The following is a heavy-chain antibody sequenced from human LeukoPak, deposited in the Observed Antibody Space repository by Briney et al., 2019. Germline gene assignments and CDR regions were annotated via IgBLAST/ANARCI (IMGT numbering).Heavy chain of an antibody. D-gene: IGHD4/OR15-4a*01. J-gene: IGHJ4*02. Sequence: SETLSLTCTVSGGSISSYYWSWIRQPAGKGLEWIGRICTSGSTNYNPSLKSRVTMSVDTSKNQFSLKLSSVTAADTAVYDCARSPWYGDYVDYWGQGTLVTVSS. CDR1: GGSISSYY. V-gene: IGHV4-4*07. CDR2: ICTSGST. CDR3: ARSPWYGDYVDY.